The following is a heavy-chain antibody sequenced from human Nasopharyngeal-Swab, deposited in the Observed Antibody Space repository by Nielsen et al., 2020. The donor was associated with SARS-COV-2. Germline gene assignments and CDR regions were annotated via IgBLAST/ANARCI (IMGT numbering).Heavy chain of an antibody. CDR2: ISGSGGST. Sequence: VREAPGKGLAWVSAISGSGGSTYYADSVKGRFTISRDNSKNTLYLQMNSLRAEDTAVYYCARDPKYYYGSGSLTDYYYYYYMDVWGKGTTVTVSS. D-gene: IGHD3-10*01. J-gene: IGHJ6*03. V-gene: IGHV3-23*01. CDR3: ARDPKYYYGSGSLTDYYYYYYMDV.